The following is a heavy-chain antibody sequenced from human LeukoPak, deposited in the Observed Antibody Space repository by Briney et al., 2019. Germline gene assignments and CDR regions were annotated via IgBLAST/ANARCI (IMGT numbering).Heavy chain of an antibody. V-gene: IGHV3-30*04. J-gene: IGHJ6*03. CDR3: ARDGAGTSTSHYFYMDV. D-gene: IGHD1-26*01. CDR1: GFTFSSHA. Sequence: PGRSLRLSCAASGFTFSSHAMHWVRQAPGKGLEWVAVISYDGSNKYYADSVKGRFTISRDNSKNSLYLQMNSLRAEDTAVYYCARDGAGTSTSHYFYMDVWGKGTTVTVSS. CDR2: ISYDGSNK.